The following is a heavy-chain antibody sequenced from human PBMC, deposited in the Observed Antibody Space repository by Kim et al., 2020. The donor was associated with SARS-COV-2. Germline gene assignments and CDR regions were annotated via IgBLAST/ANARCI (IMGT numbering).Heavy chain of an antibody. V-gene: IGHV3-23*01. D-gene: IGHD1-26*01. J-gene: IGHJ5*02. CDR2: ISDSGDST. CDR1: GFTFRNYA. CDR3: VGRRFDP. Sequence: GGSLRLSCAASGFTFRNYAMSWVRQAPEKGLEWVSGISDSGDSTYYRDSVKGRFTISRDNSKNTVYLQMNSLRADDSVIYYCVGRRFDPWGQGTLVTISS.